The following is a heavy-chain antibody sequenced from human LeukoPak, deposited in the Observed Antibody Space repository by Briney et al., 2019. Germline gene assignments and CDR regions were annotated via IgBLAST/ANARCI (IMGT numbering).Heavy chain of an antibody. CDR1: GGTFSSYA. Sequence: SVKVSCKASGGTFSSYAISWVRQAPGQGLEWMGRIIPILGIANYAQKFQGRVTITADKSTSTAYMELSSLRSEDTAVYYCANLPVGYGYGDYWGQGTLVTVSS. D-gene: IGHD5-18*01. CDR2: IIPILGIA. CDR3: ANLPVGYGYGDY. J-gene: IGHJ4*02. V-gene: IGHV1-69*04.